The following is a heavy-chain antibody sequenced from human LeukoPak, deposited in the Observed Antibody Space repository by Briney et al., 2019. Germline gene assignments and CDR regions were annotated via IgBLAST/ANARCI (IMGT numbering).Heavy chain of an antibody. J-gene: IGHJ4*02. CDR3: ARRNSSGWYDY. V-gene: IGHV3-64*01. D-gene: IGHD6-19*01. Sequence: GGSLRLSCAASGFTFSNYALHWVRQAPGKGLEYVSAISNNGGTTYYANSVKGRFTISRGNSKNTLYLQMGSLRAEDMALYYCARRNSSGWYDYWGQGTLVTVSS. CDR2: ISNNGGTT. CDR1: GFTFSNYA.